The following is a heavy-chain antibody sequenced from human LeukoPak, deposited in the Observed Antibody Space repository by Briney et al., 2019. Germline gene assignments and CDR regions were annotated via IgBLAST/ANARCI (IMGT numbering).Heavy chain of an antibody. Sequence: SETLSLSCTVSGGSITSYYWSWIRQPPGKGLDWIGYISYSGNTNYSPSLKSRVTISLDTSKNQFSLRLSSVTAAGTAVYYCAKHGEGLNGYPYYYGMDVWGQGTTVTVFS. CDR3: AKHGEGLNGYPYYYGMDV. D-gene: IGHD2-8*01. CDR1: GGSITSYY. V-gene: IGHV4-59*08. J-gene: IGHJ6*02. CDR2: ISYSGNT.